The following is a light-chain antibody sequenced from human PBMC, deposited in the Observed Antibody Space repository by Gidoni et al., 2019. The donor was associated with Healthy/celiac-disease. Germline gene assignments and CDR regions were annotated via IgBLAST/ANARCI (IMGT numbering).Light chain of an antibody. CDR2: KAS. V-gene: IGKV1-5*03. CDR1: QSISSW. J-gene: IGKJ2*01. CDR3: QQYNSYSTX. Sequence: DIQMTQSPSTLSASVGDRVTITCRASQSISSWLAWYQQKPGKAPKLLIYKASSLESGVPSRFSGSGSGTEFTLTISSLQPDDFATYYCQQYNSYSTXXXQGTKLEIK.